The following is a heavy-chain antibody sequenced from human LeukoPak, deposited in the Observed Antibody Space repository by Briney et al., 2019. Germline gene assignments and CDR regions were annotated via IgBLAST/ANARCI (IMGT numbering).Heavy chain of an antibody. J-gene: IGHJ4*02. CDR2: IYHSGST. Sequence: SQTLSLTCAVSGGFISSGGYSWSWIRQPPGKGLEWIGYIYHSGSTYYNPSLKSRVTISVDRSKNQFSLKLSSVTAADTAVYYCARSLGYSYGFGYWGQGTLVTVSS. D-gene: IGHD5-18*01. CDR1: GGFISSGGYS. V-gene: IGHV4-30-2*01. CDR3: ARSLGYSYGFGY.